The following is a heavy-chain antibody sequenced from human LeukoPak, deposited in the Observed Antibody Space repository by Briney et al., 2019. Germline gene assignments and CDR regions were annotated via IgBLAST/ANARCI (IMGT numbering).Heavy chain of an antibody. D-gene: IGHD3-22*01. Sequence: PGASLRLSCAASVFTFSSYAMSWVRQAPGKGLEWVSAISGSGGSTYYADSVKGRFTISRDNSKNTLYLQMNSLRAEDTAVYYCAKDTYYYDSSGYYPFDYWGQGTLVTVSS. V-gene: IGHV3-23*01. J-gene: IGHJ4*02. CDR3: AKDTYYYDSSGYYPFDY. CDR1: VFTFSSYA. CDR2: ISGSGGST.